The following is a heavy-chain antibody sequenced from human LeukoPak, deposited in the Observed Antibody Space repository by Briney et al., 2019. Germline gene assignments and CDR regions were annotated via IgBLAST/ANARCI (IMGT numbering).Heavy chain of an antibody. CDR3: ARAVVGATPFDY. V-gene: IGHV4-30-4*01. J-gene: IGHJ4*02. Sequence: PSETLSLTCTVSGGSISSGDYYWSWIRQPPGKGLEWMGYIYYSGSTYYDPSLQSRLTISLDTSKNQFSLQLSSVTAADTAVYYCARAVVGATPFDYWGQGTLVNVSS. CDR2: IYYSGST. CDR1: GGSISSGDYY. D-gene: IGHD1-26*01.